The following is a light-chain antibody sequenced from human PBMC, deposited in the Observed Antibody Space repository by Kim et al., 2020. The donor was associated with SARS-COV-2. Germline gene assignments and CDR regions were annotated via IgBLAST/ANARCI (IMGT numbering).Light chain of an antibody. CDR3: TSYTGGSTWV. V-gene: IGLV2-14*01. CDR1: SSDVGDYNF. CDR2: DVT. J-gene: IGLJ3*02. Sequence: QSALTQPASVSGSPGQSITISCTGTSSDVGDYNFVSWYQQSPGKAPKLMIYDVTKRPLGVSNRFSGSKSGHTASLTISGFQAEDEADYYCTSYTGGSTWVFGGGTQLTVL.